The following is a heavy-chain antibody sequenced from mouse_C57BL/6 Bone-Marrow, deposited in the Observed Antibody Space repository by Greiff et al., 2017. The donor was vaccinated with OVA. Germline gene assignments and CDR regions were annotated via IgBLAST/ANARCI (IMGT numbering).Heavy chain of an antibody. CDR2: IDPENGDT. Sequence: VQLKESGAELVRPGASVKLSCTASGFNIKDDYMHWVKQRPEQGLEWIGWIDPENGDTEYASKFQGKATITADTSSNTAYLQLSSLTSEDTAVYYCTDGNLWYFDVWGTGTTVTVSS. D-gene: IGHD2-1*01. J-gene: IGHJ1*03. V-gene: IGHV14-4*01. CDR1: GFNIKDDY. CDR3: TDGNLWYFDV.